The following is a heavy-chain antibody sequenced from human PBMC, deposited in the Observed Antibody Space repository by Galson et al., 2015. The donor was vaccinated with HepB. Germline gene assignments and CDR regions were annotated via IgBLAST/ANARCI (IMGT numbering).Heavy chain of an antibody. CDR2: IIPIFNAP. V-gene: IGHV1-69*07. CDR3: SLKMTSLTAADTALYFCARSALIGANWYDP. CDR1: GGTFSSYA. Sequence: SVKVSCKASGGTFSSYAINWVRQAPGHGLEWMGRIIPIFNAPKYAQNFQGRVTITADRVNYNPSLKSRVTISVDTPQRQFSLKMTSLTAADTALYFCARSALIGANWYDPWGQGSLVTVSS. J-gene: IGHJ5*02. D-gene: IGHD5-24*01.